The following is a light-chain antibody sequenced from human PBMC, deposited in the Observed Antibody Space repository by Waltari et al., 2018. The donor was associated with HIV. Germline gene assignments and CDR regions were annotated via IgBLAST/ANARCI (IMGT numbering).Light chain of an antibody. CDR3: QAWGSTTSGV. CDR1: ELGDKY. Sequence: SYEVTQPPSVAVSPGQTASITCSGYELGDKYTCWYQQKPGQFPLLVIYQDDKRPSGFPAQFSASCSGNTATLTISGTLPMDEADYYCQAWGSTTSGVFGRGTKLTVL. V-gene: IGLV3-1*01. CDR2: QDD. J-gene: IGLJ2*01.